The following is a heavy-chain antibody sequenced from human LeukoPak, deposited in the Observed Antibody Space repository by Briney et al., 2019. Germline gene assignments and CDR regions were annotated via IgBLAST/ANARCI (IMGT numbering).Heavy chain of an antibody. D-gene: IGHD3-10*01. CDR2: IKQDGSEI. CDR3: VREGLDGLGELWDP. V-gene: IGHV3-7*01. Sequence: GGSLRLSCAASGFPFSNYWMSWVRQAPGKGLQWVANIKQDGSEIYYVDSVRGRFTISRDNANNSVYLQMNSLRVEDTAVYYCVREGLDGLGELWDPWGQGTLVTVSS. J-gene: IGHJ5*02. CDR1: GFPFSNYW.